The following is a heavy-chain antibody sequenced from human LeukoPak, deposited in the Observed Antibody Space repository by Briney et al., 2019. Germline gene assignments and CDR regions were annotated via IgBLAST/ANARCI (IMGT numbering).Heavy chain of an antibody. D-gene: IGHD2-2*01. J-gene: IGHJ4*02. CDR1: GGSFSGYY. V-gene: IGHV4-34*01. Sequence: SETLSLTCAVYGGSFSGYYWSWIRQPPGKGLEWIGEINHSGSTNYNPSLKSQVTISVDTSKNQFSLKLSSVTAADTAVYYCARAGYQLLYYFDYWGQGTLVTVSS. CDR2: INHSGST. CDR3: ARAGYQLLYYFDY.